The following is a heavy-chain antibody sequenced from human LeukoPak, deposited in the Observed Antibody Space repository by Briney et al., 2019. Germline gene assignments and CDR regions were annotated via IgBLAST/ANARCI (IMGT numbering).Heavy chain of an antibody. CDR3: ARDTIPYCSGGSCSRWHY. CDR1: GFTFSSYW. Sequence: GGSLRLSCAGSGFTFSSYWMHWVRQAPGKGLVWVSRIHSDGSSTSYADSVRGRFTISRDNAKNTLYLQMNSLRVEDTAVYYCARDTIPYCSGGSCSRWHYWGQGTLVTVFS. J-gene: IGHJ4*02. V-gene: IGHV3-74*01. CDR2: IHSDGSST. D-gene: IGHD2-15*01.